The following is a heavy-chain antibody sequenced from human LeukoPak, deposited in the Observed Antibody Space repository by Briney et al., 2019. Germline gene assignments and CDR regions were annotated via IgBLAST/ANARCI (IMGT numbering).Heavy chain of an antibody. D-gene: IGHD1-1*01. CDR1: GFTLSNYA. CDR2: ISGSGAST. J-gene: IGHJ3*01. Sequence: GGSLRLSCAASGFTLSNYAMSWVRQAPGKGLEWVSAISGSGASTYYADSLKGRFTISRDNSKNTLYLQMNSLRAEDTALYYCAKARITSTGADAFAFWGQGTMVTVSS. CDR3: AKARITSTGADAFAF. V-gene: IGHV3-23*01.